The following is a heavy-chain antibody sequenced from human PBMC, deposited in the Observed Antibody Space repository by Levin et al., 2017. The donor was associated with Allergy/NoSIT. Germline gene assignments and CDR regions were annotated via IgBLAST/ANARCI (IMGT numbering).Heavy chain of an antibody. J-gene: IGHJ1*01. CDR2: ISGSGGST. CDR1: GFTFSSYA. D-gene: IGHD3-22*01. Sequence: GGSLRLSCAASGFTFSSYAMSWVRQAPGKGLEWVSAISGSGGSTYYADSVKGRFTISRDNSKNTLYLQMNSLRAEDTAVYYCATSPPAMIVVVRTARYAEYFQHWGQGTLVTVSS. CDR3: ATSPPAMIVVVRTARYAEYFQH. V-gene: IGHV3-23*01.